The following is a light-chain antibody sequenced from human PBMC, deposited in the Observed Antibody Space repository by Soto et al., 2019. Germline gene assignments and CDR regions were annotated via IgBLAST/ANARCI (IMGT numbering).Light chain of an antibody. CDR1: TSVSST. J-gene: IGKJ1*01. Sequence: EIVMTKSPATLSVSPGDRATLSCRASTSVSSTLAWYQQKPGQAPRLLIYGASTRATGIPARFSGSGSGTEFTLTISSRQSEDFSVYYCQQYNNWPPLTFGPGTKVEIK. CDR3: QQYNNWPPLT. V-gene: IGKV3-15*01. CDR2: GAS.